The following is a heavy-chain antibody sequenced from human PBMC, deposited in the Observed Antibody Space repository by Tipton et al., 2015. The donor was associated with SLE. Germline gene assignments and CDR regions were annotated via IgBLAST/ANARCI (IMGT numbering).Heavy chain of an antibody. D-gene: IGHD2-15*01. Sequence: SSSSYYWGWIRQPPGKGLEWVSAISGSGGSTYYADSVKGRFTLSRDNSKNTLYLQMNSLRAEDTAVYYCAKGGYCSGGSCYAEYFQHWGQGTLVTVSS. CDR1: SSSSYY. J-gene: IGHJ1*01. CDR2: ISGSGGST. CDR3: AKGGYCSGGSCYAEYFQH. V-gene: IGHV3-23*01.